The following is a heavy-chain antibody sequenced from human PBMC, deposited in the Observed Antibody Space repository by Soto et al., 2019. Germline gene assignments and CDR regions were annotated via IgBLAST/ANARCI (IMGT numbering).Heavy chain of an antibody. J-gene: IGHJ6*02. CDR1: GYTFTNYY. CDR2: INPSCGTT. V-gene: IGHV1-46*01. D-gene: IGHD3-10*01. CDR3: ARDLRGGVGEGTYNYHYGMDV. Sequence: ASVKVSCKASGYTFTNYYIYWVRQAPGQGLEWMGIINPSCGTTGYTPKFQGRLTMTRETSTNTVYMELSSLTSEDTAVYYCARDLRGGVGEGTYNYHYGMDVWGQGTTVTISS.